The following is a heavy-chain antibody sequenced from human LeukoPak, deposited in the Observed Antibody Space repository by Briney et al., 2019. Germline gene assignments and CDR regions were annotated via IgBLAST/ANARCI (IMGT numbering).Heavy chain of an antibody. J-gene: IGHJ4*02. D-gene: IGHD6-19*01. V-gene: IGHV3-13*01. CDR3: ARADSGWYAFDY. Sequence: WGSLRLSCAASGFTFSSYDMHWVRQAAGKGLEWVSAIGTAGDTYYPGSVKGRFTISRENAKNSLYLQMNSLRAGDTAVYYCARADSGWYAFDYWGQGTLVTVSS. CDR1: GFTFSSYD. CDR2: IGTAGDT.